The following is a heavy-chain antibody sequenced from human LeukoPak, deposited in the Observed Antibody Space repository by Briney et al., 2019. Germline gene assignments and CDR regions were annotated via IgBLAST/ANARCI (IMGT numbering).Heavy chain of an antibody. D-gene: IGHD3-10*01. CDR1: GYTFTSYG. CDR3: ARIGSGTMVRGVISP. V-gene: IGHV1-18*01. J-gene: IGHJ5*02. Sequence: GASVKASCKASGYTFTSYGISWVRQAPGQGLEWMGWISAYNGNTNYAQKLQGRVTMTTDTSTSTAYMELRSLRSDDTAVYYCARIGSGTMVRGVISPWGQGTLVTVSS. CDR2: ISAYNGNT.